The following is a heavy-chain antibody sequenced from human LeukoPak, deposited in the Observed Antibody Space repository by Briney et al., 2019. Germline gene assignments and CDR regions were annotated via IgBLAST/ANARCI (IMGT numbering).Heavy chain of an antibody. Sequence: GASVKVSCKASGYTFTSYWIGWVRQMPGKGLEWMGIIYPGDSDTRYSPSFQGQVTISADKSISTAYLQWSSLKASDTAMYYCARHPYSSSWYGIYFDYWGQGTLVTVSS. J-gene: IGHJ4*02. CDR1: GYTFTSYW. D-gene: IGHD6-13*01. CDR3: ARHPYSSSWYGIYFDY. V-gene: IGHV5-51*01. CDR2: IYPGDSDT.